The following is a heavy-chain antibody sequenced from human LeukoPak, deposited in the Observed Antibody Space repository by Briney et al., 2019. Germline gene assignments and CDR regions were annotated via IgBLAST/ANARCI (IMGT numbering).Heavy chain of an antibody. CDR2: ISGSGGST. CDR3: ARGIAAAYFFAFDI. CDR1: GFTFSSYA. J-gene: IGHJ3*02. V-gene: IGHV3-23*01. D-gene: IGHD6-13*01. Sequence: GGSLRLSCAASGFTFSSYAMSWVRQAPGKGLEWVSAISGSGGSTYYADSVKGRFTISRDNAKNSLYLQMNSLRAEDTAVYYCARGIAAAYFFAFDIWGQGTMVTVSS.